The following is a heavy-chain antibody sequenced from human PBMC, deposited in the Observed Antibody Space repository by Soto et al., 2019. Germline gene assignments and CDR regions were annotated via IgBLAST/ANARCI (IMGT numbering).Heavy chain of an antibody. Sequence: GGSLRLSCAASGFTFDDYAMHWVRQAPGKGLEWVSGISWNSGSIGYADSVKGRFTISRDNAKNSLYLQMNSLRAEDTALYYCAKELNYIGYDLVLYYFDDRGQETPVTVSS. D-gene: IGHD5-12*01. CDR2: ISWNSGSI. CDR1: GFTFDDYA. J-gene: IGHJ4*01. CDR3: AKELNYIGYDLVLYYFDD. V-gene: IGHV3-9*01.